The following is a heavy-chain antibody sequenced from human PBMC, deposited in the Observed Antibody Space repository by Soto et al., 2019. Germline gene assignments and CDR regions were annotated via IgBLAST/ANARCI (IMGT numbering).Heavy chain of an antibody. V-gene: IGHV5-51*01. CDR1: GYSFTSYW. CDR3: ARHKAHDFWSGYSHLNWFDP. CDR2: IYPGDSDT. J-gene: IGHJ5*02. Sequence: PGESLKISCKGSGYSFTSYWIGWVRQMPGKGLEWMGIIYPGDSDTRYSPSFQGQVTISADKSISTAYLQWSSLKASDTAMYYCARHKAHDFWSGYSHLNWFDPWGQGTLVTVSS. D-gene: IGHD3-3*01.